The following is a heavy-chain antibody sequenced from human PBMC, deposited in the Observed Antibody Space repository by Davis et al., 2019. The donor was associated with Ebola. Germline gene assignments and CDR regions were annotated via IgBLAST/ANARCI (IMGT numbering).Heavy chain of an antibody. CDR2: TYYSSKWYN. V-gene: IGHV6-1*01. CDR1: GDSVSNGG. Sequence: HSQTLSLTCAISGDSVSNGGWNWIRQSPSRGLEWLGRTYYSSKWYNDYAVSVKSRITINPDTSKNQFSLQLNSVTPEDTALYYCARGWLRAGMDVWGEGTTVTVSS. CDR3: ARGWLRAGMDV. J-gene: IGHJ6*04. D-gene: IGHD5-18*01.